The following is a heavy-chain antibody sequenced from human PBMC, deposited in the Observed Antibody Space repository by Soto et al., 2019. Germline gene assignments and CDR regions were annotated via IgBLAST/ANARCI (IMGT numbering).Heavy chain of an antibody. Sequence: QVQLVQSGAEVKTPGASVKVSCKASGYTFTSYGISWVRQAPGQGLEWMGWINPYNGNTNYAQKLQGRVTMTTDTATSTAYMELRTRRSDDTAVYYCARDPVGGNRFDPWGQRSLVTVSS. J-gene: IGHJ5*02. V-gene: IGHV1-18*01. CDR1: GYTFTSYG. D-gene: IGHD1-26*01. CDR2: INPYNGNT. CDR3: ARDPVGGNRFDP.